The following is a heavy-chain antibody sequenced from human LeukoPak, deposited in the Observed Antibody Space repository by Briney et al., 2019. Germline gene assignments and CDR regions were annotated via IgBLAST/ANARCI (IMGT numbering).Heavy chain of an antibody. CDR1: GFTFSSYW. CDR2: IKQDGSEK. CDR3: ARDGRIAARLDAFDI. J-gene: IGHJ3*02. V-gene: IGHV3-7*01. D-gene: IGHD6-6*01. Sequence: PGGSLRLSCAASGFTFSSYWMSWVRQAPGKGLEWVANIKQDGSEKYYVDSVKGRFTISRDNAKNSLYLQMNSLRAEDTAVYYCARDGRIAARLDAFDIWGQGTMVTVSS.